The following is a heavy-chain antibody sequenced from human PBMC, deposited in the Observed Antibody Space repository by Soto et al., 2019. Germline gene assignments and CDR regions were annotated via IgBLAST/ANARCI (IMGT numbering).Heavy chain of an antibody. CDR3: ANEVSMAQHSGYGYFDY. Sequence: VASVKVSCKASGGTFSSYAISWVRQAPGQGLEWMGGIIPIFGTANYAQKFQGRVTITADESTSTAYMELSSLRSEDTAVYYCANEVSMAQHSGYGYFDYWGQGTLVTVSS. V-gene: IGHV1-69*13. CDR2: IIPIFGTA. D-gene: IGHD5-12*01. J-gene: IGHJ4*02. CDR1: GGTFSSYA.